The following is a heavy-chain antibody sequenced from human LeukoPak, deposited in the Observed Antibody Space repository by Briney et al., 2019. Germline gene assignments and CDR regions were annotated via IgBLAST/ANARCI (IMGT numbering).Heavy chain of an antibody. V-gene: IGHV4-39*01. D-gene: IGHD2-15*01. Sequence: NPSQTLFLTCTVSGGSISSSSYYWGWIRQPPGKGLEWIGNIHYSGSTYYNPSLKSRVTIYVDTSKNQFSLKLSSVTAADTAVYYCARVGSCPDYWGQGTLVTVSS. CDR1: GGSISSSSYY. J-gene: IGHJ4*02. CDR3: ARVGSCPDY. CDR2: IHYSGST.